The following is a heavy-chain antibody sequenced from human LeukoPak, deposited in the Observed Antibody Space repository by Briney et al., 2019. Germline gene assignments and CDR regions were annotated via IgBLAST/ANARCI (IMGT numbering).Heavy chain of an antibody. CDR3: GTAMVTERGYYYYYYMDV. D-gene: IGHD5-18*01. V-gene: IGHV1-24*01. J-gene: IGHJ6*03. Sequence: ASVKVSCKVSGYTLTELSMHWVRQAPGKGLEWMGRFDPEDGETIYAQKFQGRVTMTADTSTDTVYMELSSLRSEDTAVYYCGTAMVTERGYYYYYYMDVWGKGTTVTISS. CDR2: FDPEDGET. CDR1: GYTLTELS.